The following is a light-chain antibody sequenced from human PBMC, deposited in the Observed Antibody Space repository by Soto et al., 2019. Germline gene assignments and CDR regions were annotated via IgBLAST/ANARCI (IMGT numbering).Light chain of an antibody. CDR1: QSVSSSY. Sequence: IVMTQSPGTLSLSPGERATLSCRASQSVSSSYLAWYQQKPGQAPRLLIYGASSRATGIPDRFSGSGSGTDFTLTISRLEPEDSAVYYCQQHGTTVGQGTKVDIK. V-gene: IGKV3-20*01. J-gene: IGKJ1*01. CDR2: GAS. CDR3: QQHGTT.